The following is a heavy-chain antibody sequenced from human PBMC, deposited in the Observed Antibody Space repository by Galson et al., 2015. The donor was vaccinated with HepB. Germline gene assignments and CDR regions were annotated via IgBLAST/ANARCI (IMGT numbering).Heavy chain of an antibody. CDR2: INHSGST. CDR1: GGSFSGYY. D-gene: IGHD2-2*01. CDR3: ARGLYCSSTICYGLVY. Sequence: ETLSLTCAVYGGSFSGYYWSWIRQPPGKGLEWIGEINHSGSTTYNPSLKSRVTISVDTSKNQFSLKLSSVTAADTAVYYCARGLYCSSTICYGLVYWGQGTLVTVSS. J-gene: IGHJ4*02. V-gene: IGHV4-34*01.